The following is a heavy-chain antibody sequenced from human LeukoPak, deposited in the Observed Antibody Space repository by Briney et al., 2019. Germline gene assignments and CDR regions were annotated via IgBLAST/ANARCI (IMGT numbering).Heavy chain of an antibody. CDR1: GFTFSSYW. J-gene: IGHJ4*02. D-gene: IGHD5-18*01. CDR3: ARDSGWLQPYYFDY. CDR2: IKQDGSEK. V-gene: IGHV3-7*01. Sequence: GGSLRLSCAASGFTFSSYWMSWVRQAPGKGLEWVANIKQDGSEKYYVDSVKGRFTISRDNAKNSLYLQMNSLRAEDTAVYYCARDSGWLQPYYFDYWGQGTLVTVSS.